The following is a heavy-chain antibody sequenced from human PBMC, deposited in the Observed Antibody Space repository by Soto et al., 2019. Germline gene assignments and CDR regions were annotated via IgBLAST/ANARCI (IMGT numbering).Heavy chain of an antibody. V-gene: IGHV4-59*01. J-gene: IGHJ4*02. CDR1: GGSISSYY. D-gene: IGHD5-12*01. Sequence: SETLSLTCTVSGGSISSYYWSWIRQPPGKGLEWIGYIYYSGSTNYNPSLKSRVTISVDTSKNQFSLKLSSVTAADTAVYYCARYSEMATTIDYWGQGTLVNVSS. CDR3: ARYSEMATTIDY. CDR2: IYYSGST.